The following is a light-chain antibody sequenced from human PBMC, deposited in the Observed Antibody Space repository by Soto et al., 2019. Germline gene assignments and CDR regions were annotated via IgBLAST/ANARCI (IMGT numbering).Light chain of an antibody. CDR3: SSYAGSSNV. CDR1: SSDVGGYDY. CDR2: EVS. Sequence: QSVLTQPASVSGSPGQSITISCTGTSSDVGGYDYVSWYQIHPGKAPKLMVFEVSNRPSGVSYRFSGSKSGNTASLTVSGLQAEDEADYYCSSYAGSSNVFGTGTKVTVL. V-gene: IGLV2-14*01. J-gene: IGLJ1*01.